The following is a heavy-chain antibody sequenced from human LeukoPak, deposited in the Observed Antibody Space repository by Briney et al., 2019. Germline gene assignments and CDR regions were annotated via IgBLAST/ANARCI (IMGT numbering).Heavy chain of an antibody. CDR2: IKQDGSER. CDR1: GFTFSSYW. J-gene: IGHJ4*02. V-gene: IGHV3-7*01. CDR3: ARDHYGSGNYYSFFDY. Sequence: PGGSLRLSCAASGFTFSSYWMHWVRQAPGKGLEWVANIKQDGSERNYVDSVKGRFAISRDNAKNSLYLQMNSLRAEDTAVYYCARDHYGSGNYYSFFDYWGQGTLVTVSS. D-gene: IGHD3-10*01.